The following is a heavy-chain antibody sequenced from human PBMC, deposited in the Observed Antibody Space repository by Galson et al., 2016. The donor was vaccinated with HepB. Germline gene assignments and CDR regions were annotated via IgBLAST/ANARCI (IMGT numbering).Heavy chain of an antibody. D-gene: IGHD6-19*01. V-gene: IGHV3-30*03. CDR2: ISFDGNNK. CDR3: LASGWYIGFDY. J-gene: IGHJ4*02. CDR1: GFIFSDYG. Sequence: SLRLSCAASGFIFSDYGMHWVRQVPGKGLEWVAVISFDGNNKQYGDFVKGRFSISRDDSKNTLYLQMDSLRAEDTAVYYCLASGWYIGFDYWGQGTLVTVSS.